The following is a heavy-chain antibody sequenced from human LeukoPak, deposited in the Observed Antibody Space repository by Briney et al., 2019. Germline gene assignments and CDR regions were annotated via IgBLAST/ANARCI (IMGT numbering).Heavy chain of an antibody. CDR3: ARGRGATIPFPPDY. D-gene: IGHD5-12*01. CDR2: INHSGST. J-gene: IGHJ4*02. Sequence: SETLSLTRAVYGGSFSGSYWSWIRQPPRRRLECIGEINHSGSTNYNPSLKSRATISVDTSKNQFSLKLSSVTAADTAVYYCARGRGATIPFPPDYWGQGTLVTVSS. V-gene: IGHV4-34*01. CDR1: GGSFSGSY.